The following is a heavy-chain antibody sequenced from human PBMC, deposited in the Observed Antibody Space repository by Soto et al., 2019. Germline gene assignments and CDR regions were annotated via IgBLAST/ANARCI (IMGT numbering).Heavy chain of an antibody. J-gene: IGHJ4*02. CDR2: VNRDGNT. CDR3: ANRGLSSDQEKPYYYFDS. V-gene: IGHV3-23*01. Sequence: GGSLRLSCAASGFTFSTYAMSWVRQAPGKGLEWGSTVNRDGNTFYADSVKGRFAISRDNSKNTIYLQMNSLIADDTAVYYCANRGLSSDQEKPYYYFDSWGQGTVVTVSS. CDR1: GFTFSTYA. D-gene: IGHD3-10*02.